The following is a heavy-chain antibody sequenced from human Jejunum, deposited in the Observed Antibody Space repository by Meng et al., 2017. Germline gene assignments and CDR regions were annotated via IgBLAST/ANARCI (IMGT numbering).Heavy chain of an antibody. CDR3: ARMDSALHDFDY. V-gene: IGHV4-30-2*01. CDR1: GGSISTDSYT. Sequence: QLQLQESGSGLVKPSQTLPLTCAASGGSISTDSYTWNWIRQTPEKGLEWIGYIYHTGKTYYNPSLKSRVTISVDRSKNQFSLNLSSVTAADTAVYYCARMDSALHDFDYWGQGTLVTVSS. J-gene: IGHJ4*02. CDR2: IYHTGKT. D-gene: IGHD3/OR15-3a*01.